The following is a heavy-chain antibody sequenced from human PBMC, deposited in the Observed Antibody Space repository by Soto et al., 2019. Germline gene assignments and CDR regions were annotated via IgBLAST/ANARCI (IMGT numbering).Heavy chain of an antibody. J-gene: IGHJ5*02. V-gene: IGHV3-7*01. CDR3: ASYSSNYYDSSGSFWFDP. CDR1: GFTLSSYW. CDR2: IKQDGSEK. D-gene: IGHD3-22*01. Sequence: GGSLRLSCAASGFTLSSYWMSWVRQAPGKGLEWVANIKQDGSEKYYVDSVKGRFTISRDNAKNSLYLQMNSLRAEDTAVYYCASYSSNYYDSSGSFWFDPWGQGTLVTVSS.